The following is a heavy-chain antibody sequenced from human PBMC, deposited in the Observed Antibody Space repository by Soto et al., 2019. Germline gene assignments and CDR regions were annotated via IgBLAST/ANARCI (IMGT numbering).Heavy chain of an antibody. Sequence: PVGSLILSCAASGFIFSRYGMHWVRQAPGKGLEWVALMSDDGSKKYYADSVKGRFTISRDNSKNTLYLQMNSLRAEDTAVYYCAKGGYLVLAPWFDPWGQGTLVTVSS. CDR2: MSDDGSKK. D-gene: IGHD2-15*01. CDR1: GFIFSRYG. J-gene: IGHJ5*02. CDR3: AKGGYLVLAPWFDP. V-gene: IGHV3-30*18.